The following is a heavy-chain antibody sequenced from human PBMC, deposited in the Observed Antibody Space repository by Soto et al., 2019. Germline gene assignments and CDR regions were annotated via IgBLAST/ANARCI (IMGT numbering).Heavy chain of an antibody. CDR2: IIPIFGTP. CDR1: GGPFISYS. D-gene: IGHD3-3*01. V-gene: IGHV1-69*01. J-gene: IGHJ6*02. CDR3: AGGVWRGYSEYYYGMDV. Sequence: QVQLVQSGAEMKKPGSSVTVSCKVFGGPFISYSFSWVRQAPVQGHEWMGGIIPIFGTPNYAQNFQGRVTITADGSTSTAYMELSSLRSGDTAVYYCAGGVWRGYSEYYYGMDVWGQGTTVTVSS.